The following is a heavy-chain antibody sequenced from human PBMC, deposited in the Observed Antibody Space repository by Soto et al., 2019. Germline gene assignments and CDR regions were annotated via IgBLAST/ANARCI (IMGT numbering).Heavy chain of an antibody. D-gene: IGHD2-15*01. CDR3: AGRGYNNFNY. J-gene: IGHJ4*02. CDR1: GFFFDNYA. V-gene: IGHV3-9*01. CDR2: LSGNSDIV. Sequence: PGGSLRLSCVTSGFFFDNYAMHWVRQAPGKGPEWVSGLSGNSDIVAYADSVKGRFTISRDNAKKSLFLQMNNLRPEDTALYYCAGRGYNNFNYWGQGTPVTVSS.